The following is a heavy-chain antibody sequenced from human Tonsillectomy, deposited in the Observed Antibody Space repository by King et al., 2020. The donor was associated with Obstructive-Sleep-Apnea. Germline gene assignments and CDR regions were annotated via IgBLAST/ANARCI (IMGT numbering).Heavy chain of an antibody. CDR2: IKLILDGYTT. CDR3: PQAMWGGGATFDGY. J-gene: IGHJ4*02. Sequence: VQLVESGGGLVKPGGSLRLSCAASEFTFSDAYMTWVRQAPGKGLEWVGHIKLILDGYTTDYGAPVKDRFIISRDDSRNTVYLQMNSLKTEDTAVYYCPQAMWGGGATFDGYWGQGTLVTVSS. CDR1: EFTFSDAY. V-gene: IGHV3-15*01. D-gene: IGHD3-16*01.